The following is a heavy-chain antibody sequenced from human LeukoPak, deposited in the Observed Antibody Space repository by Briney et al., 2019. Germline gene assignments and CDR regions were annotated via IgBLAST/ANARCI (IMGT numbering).Heavy chain of an antibody. J-gene: IGHJ4*02. CDR1: GFTFSDYG. D-gene: IGHD1/OR15-1a*01. CDR3: AKEGTASKPSDLDY. CDR2: IRYDGSNK. Sequence: PGGSLRLSCVASGFTFSDYGIHWVRQAPGKGLEWVAFIRYDGSNKYYADSVKGRFTISRDNSKNTVYMQMNSLRADDKAVYYCAKEGTASKPSDLDYWGQGTLVTVSS. V-gene: IGHV3-30*02.